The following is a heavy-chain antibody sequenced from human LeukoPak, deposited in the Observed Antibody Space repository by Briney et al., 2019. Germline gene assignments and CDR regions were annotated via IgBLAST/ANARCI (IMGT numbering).Heavy chain of an antibody. CDR2: MNPNSGNT. CDR1: GYTFTSYD. Sequence: ASVKVSCKASGYTFTSYDINWVRQATGQGLEWMGWMNPNSGNTGYAQKFQGRVTMTRNTSISTAYMELSSLRSEDTAVYYCARWGLSGTTREISAAISNWGQGTLVTVSS. V-gene: IGHV1-8*01. D-gene: IGHD1-7*01. J-gene: IGHJ4*02. CDR3: ARWGLSGTTREISAAISN.